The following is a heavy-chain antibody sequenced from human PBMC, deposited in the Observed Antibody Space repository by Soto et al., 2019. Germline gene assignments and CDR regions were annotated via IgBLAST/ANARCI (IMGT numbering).Heavy chain of an antibody. Sequence: GGSLRLSCSASGFTFGASALQWARQASGKGLEWLGRIGSRGETYATTYAASVKGRFTISRDDSKNTLSLQMNSLSPDDTAVYFCAKEHGGGTSTITSYFDYWGRGTLVTVSS. CDR2: IGSRGETYAT. CDR1: GFTFGASA. CDR3: AKEHGGGTSTITSYFDY. D-gene: IGHD5-12*01. V-gene: IGHV3-73*01. J-gene: IGHJ4*02.